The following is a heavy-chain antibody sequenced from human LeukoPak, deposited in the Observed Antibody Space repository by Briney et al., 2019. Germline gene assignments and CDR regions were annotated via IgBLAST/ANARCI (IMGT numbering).Heavy chain of an antibody. V-gene: IGHV4-59*12. CDR1: GGSISGYY. J-gene: IGHJ5*02. CDR3: ARGLLVRGENWFDP. CDR2: IYYTGST. Sequence: SETLSLTCTVSGGSISGYYWSWIRQPPGKGLEWIGYIYYTGSTYYNPSLESRVTMSVDTSKNQFSLKLSSVTAADTAVYYCARGLLVRGENWFDPWGQGTLVTVSS. D-gene: IGHD3-10*01.